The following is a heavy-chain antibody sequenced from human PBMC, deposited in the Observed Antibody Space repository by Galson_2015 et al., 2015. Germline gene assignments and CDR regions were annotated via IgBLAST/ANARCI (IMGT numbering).Heavy chain of an antibody. J-gene: IGHJ6*03. Sequence: SCKASGYTFTSYAMHWVRQAPGQRLEWMGWINAGNGNTKYSQKFQGRVTITRDTSASTAYMELSSLRSEDTAVYYCARGRPRIAAACNYYYYMDVWGKGTTVTVSS. CDR2: INAGNGNT. D-gene: IGHD6-13*01. V-gene: IGHV1-3*01. CDR3: ARGRPRIAAACNYYYYMDV. CDR1: GYTFTSYA.